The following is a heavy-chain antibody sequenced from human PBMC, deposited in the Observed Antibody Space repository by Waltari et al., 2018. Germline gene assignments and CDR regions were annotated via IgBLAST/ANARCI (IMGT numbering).Heavy chain of an antibody. CDR3: ARGLSGSARPYYYYYMDV. CDR1: GGSFSGYY. V-gene: IGHV4-34*01. Sequence: QVQLQQWGAGLLKPSETLSLPCDVYGGSFSGYYWSWIRQPPGKGLEWIGEINHSGSTNYNPSLKSRVTISVDTSKNQFSLKLSSVTAADTAVYYCARGLSGSARPYYYYYMDVWGKGTTVTVSS. D-gene: IGHD6-6*01. CDR2: INHSGST. J-gene: IGHJ6*03.